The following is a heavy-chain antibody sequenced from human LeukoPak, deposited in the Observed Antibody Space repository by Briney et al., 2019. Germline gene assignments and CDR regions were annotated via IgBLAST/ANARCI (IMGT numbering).Heavy chain of an antibody. Sequence: PSETLSLTCAVYGGSFSGYYWSWIRQPPGKGLEWIGEINHSGSTNYNPSLKSRVTISVDTSKNQFSLKLSSVTAADTAVYYCARALRYSSSWLSYYFDYWGQGTLVTVSS. V-gene: IGHV4-34*01. CDR1: GGSFSGYY. CDR2: INHSGST. CDR3: ARALRYSSSWLSYYFDY. D-gene: IGHD6-13*01. J-gene: IGHJ4*02.